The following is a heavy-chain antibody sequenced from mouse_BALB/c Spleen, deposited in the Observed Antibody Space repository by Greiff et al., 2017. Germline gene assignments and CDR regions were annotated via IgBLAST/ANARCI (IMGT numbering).Heavy chain of an antibody. Sequence: QVQLQQSGAELVRPGTSVKVSCKASGYAFTTYLIEWVRQGPGQGLEWIGVINPGSGGTTYNEKFTGKATLTADKSSSTAYMKLSSLTYDASAVYFCARWQFAYWGQGTLVTVSA. V-gene: IGHV1-54*01. J-gene: IGHJ3*01. CDR3: ARWQFAY. CDR1: GYAFTTYL. CDR2: INPGSGGT.